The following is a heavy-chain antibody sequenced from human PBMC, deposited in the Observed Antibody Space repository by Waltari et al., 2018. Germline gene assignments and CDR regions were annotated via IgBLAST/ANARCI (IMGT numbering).Heavy chain of an antibody. J-gene: IGHJ2*01. CDR3: ARINRLRNWYSDL. V-gene: IGHV3-74*01. CDR2: ANSDGSST. Sequence: EVQLVESGGGIVQPGGSLRLSCAAAGFTISSCWVHWVRQAPGKGLVWVSRANSDGSSTSYADSVKGRFTISRDNAKSTVYLQMNSLRAEDTAVYYCARINRLRNWYSDLWGRATVVTLSS. D-gene: IGHD2-21*01. CDR1: GFTISSCW.